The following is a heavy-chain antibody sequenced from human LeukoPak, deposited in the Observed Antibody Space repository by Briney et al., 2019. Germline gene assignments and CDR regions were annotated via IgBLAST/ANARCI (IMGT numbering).Heavy chain of an antibody. D-gene: IGHD3-10*01. Sequence: PGGSLRLSCAASGFTFSDYYMSWIRQAPGKGLEWVSYISSSGSTIYYADSVKGRFTISRDNSKNTLYLQMDSLRAEDTAVYYCARDLITMVRGVYPGDYWGQGTLVTVSS. CDR2: ISSSGSTI. CDR1: GFTFSDYY. J-gene: IGHJ4*02. CDR3: ARDLITMVRGVYPGDY. V-gene: IGHV3-11*04.